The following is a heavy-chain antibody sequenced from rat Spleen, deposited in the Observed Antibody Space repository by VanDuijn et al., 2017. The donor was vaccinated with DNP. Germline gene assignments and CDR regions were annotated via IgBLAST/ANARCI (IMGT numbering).Heavy chain of an antibody. J-gene: IGHJ4*01. CDR2: ISYDGGGT. V-gene: IGHV5-20*01. D-gene: IGHD1-4*01. CDR3: AKDGRAMDA. CDR1: GFTFSDYY. Sequence: EVQLVESGGGLVQPGRSLKVSCAASGFTFSDYYMAWVRQAPTKGLEWIASISYDGGGTYYRDSVKGRFTISRDNAKSTLYLQMESLRSEDTATYYCAKDGRAMDAWGQGTSVTVSS.